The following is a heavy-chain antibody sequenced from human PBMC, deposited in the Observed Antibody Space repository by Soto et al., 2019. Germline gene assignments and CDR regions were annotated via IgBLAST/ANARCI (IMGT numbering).Heavy chain of an antibody. CDR1: GFTFSSYA. Sequence: EVQLLESGGGLVQPGGSLRLSCAASGFTFSSYAMSWVRQAPGKGLEWVSAISGSGGSTYYADSVKGRFTISRDNSNNTQELQMTSLTADDTAVYYCAKGYSGYAEAYYYYYMDVWGKGTTVTVSS. J-gene: IGHJ6*03. D-gene: IGHD5-12*01. V-gene: IGHV3-23*01. CDR3: AKGYSGYAEAYYYYYMDV. CDR2: ISGSGGST.